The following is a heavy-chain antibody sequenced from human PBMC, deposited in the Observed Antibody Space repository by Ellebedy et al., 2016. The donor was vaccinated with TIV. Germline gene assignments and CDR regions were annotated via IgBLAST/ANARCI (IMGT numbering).Heavy chain of an antibody. CDR2: IYYNGET. V-gene: IGHV4-59*01. CDR3: ARPIGSSSCLYHGLDV. Sequence: MPGGSLRLSCMISGGPLSRYHWTWIRQRPGKGLEWIGYIYYNGETNYNPSLESRLTISFDASKRQLSLRLTSVTAADTAVYFCARPIGSSSCLYHGLDVWGPGTTVTVSS. CDR1: GGPLSRYH. D-gene: IGHD5-18*01. J-gene: IGHJ6*02.